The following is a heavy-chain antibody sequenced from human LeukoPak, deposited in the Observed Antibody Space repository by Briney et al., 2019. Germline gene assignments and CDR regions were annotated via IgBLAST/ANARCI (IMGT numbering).Heavy chain of an antibody. V-gene: IGHV1-3*01. CDR3: ARGVGYAFDI. D-gene: IGHD3-3*01. Sequence: FQGRVIITRDTSASTAYMELSSLRSEDTAVYYCARGVGYAFDIWGQGTMVTVSS. J-gene: IGHJ3*02.